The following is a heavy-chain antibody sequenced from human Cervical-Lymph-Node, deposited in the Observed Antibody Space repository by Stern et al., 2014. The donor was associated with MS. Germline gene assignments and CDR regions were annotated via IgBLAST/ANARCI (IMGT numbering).Heavy chain of an antibody. CDR2: IYPGDSDT. D-gene: IGHD1-1*01. J-gene: IGHJ4*02. V-gene: IGHV5-51*01. CDR3: ARAKSGTLDPHNFDY. Sequence: EVQLVESGAGVKKPGESLTISCETSGYTFADYWIGWVRQVPGQGLEWMGTIYPGDSDTRYSPSFQGHVTISAVDSIDVVYLYWGSLRASDSAIYYCARAKSGTLDPHNFDYWGQGTLVTVSS. CDR1: GYTFADYW.